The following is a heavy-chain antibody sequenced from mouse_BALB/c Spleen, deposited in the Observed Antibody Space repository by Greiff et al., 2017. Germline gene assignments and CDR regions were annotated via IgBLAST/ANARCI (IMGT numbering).Heavy chain of an antibody. Sequence: EVKLVESGPELVKPGASVKMSCKASGYTFTSYVMHWVKQKPGQGLEWIGYINPYNDGTKYNEKFKGKATLTSDKSSSTAYMELSSLTSEDSAVYYCARSEVPFYAMDYWGQGTSVTVSS. CDR2: INPYNDGT. CDR1: GYTFTSYV. CDR3: ARSEVPFYAMDY. J-gene: IGHJ4*01. D-gene: IGHD2-14*01. V-gene: IGHV1-14*01.